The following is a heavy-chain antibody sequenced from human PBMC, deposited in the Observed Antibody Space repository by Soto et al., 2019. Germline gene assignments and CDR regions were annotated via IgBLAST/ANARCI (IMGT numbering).Heavy chain of an antibody. D-gene: IGHD2-2*01. CDR2: IDPSDSYT. V-gene: IGHV5-10-1*01. CDR3: ARPNCSSTSCRAYYYGMEV. J-gene: IGHJ6*02. Sequence: GECLTSSCTCAGDIFTRYWITWVRQMPGKGLEWMGRIDPSDSYTNYSPSFQGHVTISADKSISTAYLQWSSLKASDTAMYYCARPNCSSTSCRAYYYGMEVWGQGSTVPV. CDR1: GDIFTRYW.